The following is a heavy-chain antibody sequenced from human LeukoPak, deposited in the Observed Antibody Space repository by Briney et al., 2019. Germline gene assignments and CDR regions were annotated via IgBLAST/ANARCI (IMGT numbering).Heavy chain of an antibody. CDR2: INPNSGAT. D-gene: IGHD3-10*01. J-gene: IGHJ5*02. CDR3: ARDFGNYYGSGTLDWFDP. CDR1: GYPFTDYY. V-gene: IGHV1-2*02. Sequence: ASVKVSCRTSGYPFTDYYIHWVRQAPGQGLECMGWINPNSGATNYPRKFQGRVTVTRDTSTSTAYMELTSLRSDDTAVYFCARDFGNYYGSGTLDWFDPWGQGTLVTVSS.